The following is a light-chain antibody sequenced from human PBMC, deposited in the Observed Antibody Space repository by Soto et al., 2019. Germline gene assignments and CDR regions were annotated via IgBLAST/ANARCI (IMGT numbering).Light chain of an antibody. V-gene: IGLV2-11*01. CDR3: CSYAGSYTVV. Sequence: QSVLTQPRSVSGSPGQSVTISCTGTTSDVGGYKYVSWYQQHPDKAPKVMIYDVSERPSGVPDRFSGSKSGNTASLTISGLQAEDEADYYCCSYAGSYTVVFGGGTKLTVL. CDR2: DVS. J-gene: IGLJ2*01. CDR1: TSDVGGYKY.